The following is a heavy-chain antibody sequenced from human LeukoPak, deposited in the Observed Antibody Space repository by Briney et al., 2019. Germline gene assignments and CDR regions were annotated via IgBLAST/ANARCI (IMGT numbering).Heavy chain of an antibody. CDR3: ARAAAGTTPNLDY. D-gene: IGHD6-13*01. J-gene: IGHJ4*02. CDR1: GFTFSDYY. Sequence: PGGFLRLSCAPSGFTFSDYYMSWIRQAPEKGLEWVSYISSTGSSTYYADSVKGRFTISRDNAKNSLYLQMNSLRAEDTAVYYCARAAAGTTPNLDYWGQGTLVTVSS. CDR2: ISSTGSST. V-gene: IGHV3-11*04.